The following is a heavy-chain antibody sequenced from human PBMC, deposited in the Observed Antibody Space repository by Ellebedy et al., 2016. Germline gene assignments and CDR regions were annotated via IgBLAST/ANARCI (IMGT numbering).Heavy chain of an antibody. CDR1: GGSFSGYY. CDR2: INHSGST. V-gene: IGHV4-34*01. D-gene: IGHD3-10*01. CDR3: ARGAYGSGSYRYFDY. Sequence: SETLSLXXAVYGGSFSGYYWSWIRQPPGKGLEWIGEINHSGSTNYNPSLKSRVTISVDTSKNQFSLKLSSVTAADTAVYYCARGAYGSGSYRYFDYWGQGTLVTVSS. J-gene: IGHJ4*02.